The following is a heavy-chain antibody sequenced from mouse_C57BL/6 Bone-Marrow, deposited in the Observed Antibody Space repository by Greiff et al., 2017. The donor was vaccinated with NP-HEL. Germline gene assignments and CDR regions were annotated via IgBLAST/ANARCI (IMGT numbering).Heavy chain of an antibody. D-gene: IGHD1-1*01. CDR3: ARDRAFYDGFAY. Sequence: EVQLVESGGGLVKPGGSLKLSCAASGFTFSSYAMSWVRQTPEKRLEWVATISDGGSYTYYPDNVKGRFTIYRDNAKNNLYLQMSHLKSEDTAMYYCARDRAFYDGFAYWGQGTLVTVSA. J-gene: IGHJ3*01. CDR2: ISDGGSYT. CDR1: GFTFSSYA. V-gene: IGHV5-4*01.